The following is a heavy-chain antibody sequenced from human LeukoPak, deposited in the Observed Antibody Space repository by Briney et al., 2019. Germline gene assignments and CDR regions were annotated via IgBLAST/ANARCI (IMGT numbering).Heavy chain of an antibody. CDR1: GFTFSSYA. J-gene: IGHJ3*02. D-gene: IGHD2-15*01. Sequence: GGSLRLSCAASGFTFSSYAMHWVRQAPGKGLEWVSSISTSGIYIYYADSVKGRFTISRDNAKKSLYLQMNSLRAEDTAVYYCARDSGVGPCLFCSGFDIWGQGTMVTVSS. V-gene: IGHV3-21*01. CDR2: ISTSGIYI. CDR3: ARDSGVGPCLFCSGFDI.